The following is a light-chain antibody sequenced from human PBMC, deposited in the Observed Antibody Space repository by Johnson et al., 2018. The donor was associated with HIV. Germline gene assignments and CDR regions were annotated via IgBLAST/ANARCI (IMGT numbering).Light chain of an antibody. CDR3: GTWDSSLTLYF. CDR1: SSNNGNNY. Sequence: QSVLTQPPSVSAAPGQKVTISCSGSSSNNGNNYVSWYQQLPGTAPKLLIYESNKRPSGIPDRFSGSKSGPSATLGITGLQTGDEADYYCGTWDSSLTLYFFGTGTKVTVL. CDR2: ESN. V-gene: IGLV1-51*02. J-gene: IGLJ1*01.